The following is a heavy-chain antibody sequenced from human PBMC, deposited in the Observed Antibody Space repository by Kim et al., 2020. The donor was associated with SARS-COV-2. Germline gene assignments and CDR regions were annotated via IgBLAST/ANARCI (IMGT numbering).Heavy chain of an antibody. V-gene: IGHV1-2*02. D-gene: IGHD6-13*01. CDR1: GFTFIDYC. Sequence: ASVKVSCKTSGFTFIDYCIHWVRQAPGQGLEWMAWIDPNIGSTNYAQKFQGRVTVTRDTSISTAYLELSGLRSDDTAVYYCARDSTAAAGSYFDYWGREPSSPSPQ. CDR3: ARDSTAAAGSYFDY. J-gene: IGHJ4*02. CDR2: IDPNIGST.